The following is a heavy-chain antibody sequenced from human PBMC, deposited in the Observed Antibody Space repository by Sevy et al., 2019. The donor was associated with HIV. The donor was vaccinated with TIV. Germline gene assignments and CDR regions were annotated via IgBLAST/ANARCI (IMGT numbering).Heavy chain of an antibody. CDR3: ARGGYPRPFDY. V-gene: IGHV3-48*01. J-gene: IGHJ4*02. D-gene: IGHD1-1*01. CDR2: ISSRSGTI. Sequence: GGSLRLSCAASGITLSNYGVNWVRQAPVKGLEWVSYISSRSGTIYYADSVKGRFTISRDTAKNTLSLQMNSLRAEDTAVYYCARGGYPRPFDYWGQGTLVTVSS. CDR1: GITLSNYG.